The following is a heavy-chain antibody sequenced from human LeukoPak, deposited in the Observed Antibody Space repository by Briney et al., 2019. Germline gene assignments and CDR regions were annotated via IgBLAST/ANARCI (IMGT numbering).Heavy chain of an antibody. J-gene: IGHJ3*02. CDR1: GGSITNYY. CDR2: VYASEAT. Sequence: SETLSLTCTVSGGSITNYYWSWIRQPPGEGLEWIGYVYASEATNSNPSLKSRVTISVDTSKNQFSLKLSSVTAADTAVYYCARHGKGVTYFYTFDIWGQGTVVAVSS. CDR3: ARHGKGVTYFYTFDI. V-gene: IGHV4-59*08. D-gene: IGHD2/OR15-2a*01.